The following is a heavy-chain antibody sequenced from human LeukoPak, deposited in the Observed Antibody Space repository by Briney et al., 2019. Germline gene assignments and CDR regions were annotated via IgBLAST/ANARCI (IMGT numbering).Heavy chain of an antibody. V-gene: IGHV3-53*01. CDR2: LYSGSST. CDR1: GFTVSTNY. Sequence: GGSLRLSCAASGFTVSTNYMNWVRHAPGKGLEWVSILYSGSSTYYADSVEGRFTISRDSSKNTLFLQMNDLRAEDTAVYYCARVGDHFHWYLDLWGRGTLVTVSS. J-gene: IGHJ2*01. D-gene: IGHD3-3*02. CDR3: ARVGDHFHWYLDL.